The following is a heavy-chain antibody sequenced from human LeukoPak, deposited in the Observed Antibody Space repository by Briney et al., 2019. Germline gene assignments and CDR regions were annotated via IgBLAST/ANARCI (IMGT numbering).Heavy chain of an antibody. CDR2: IYYSGST. D-gene: IGHD2-2*01. J-gene: IGHJ6*02. V-gene: IGHV4-59*12. Sequence: SETLSLTCTVSGGSISSYYWSWIRQPPGKGLEWIGYIYYSGSTNYNPSLKSRVTISVDTSKNQFSLKLSSVTAADTAVYYCATSPYCSSTSCFPHLDVWGQGTTVTVSS. CDR3: ATSPYCSSTSCFPHLDV. CDR1: GGSISSYY.